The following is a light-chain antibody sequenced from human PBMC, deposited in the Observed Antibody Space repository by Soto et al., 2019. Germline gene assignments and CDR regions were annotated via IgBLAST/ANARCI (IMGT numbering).Light chain of an antibody. CDR1: QGISSY. J-gene: IGKJ1*01. CDR2: AAS. CDR3: QQYYSYEKT. V-gene: IGKV1-8*01. Sequence: AIRMTQSPSPLSASTGDRVTITCRASQGISSYLAWYQQKPGKAPKLLIYAASTLQSGVPSRFSGSGSGTDFTLTISCLQSEDFATYYCQQYYSYEKTFGQGTKVDIK.